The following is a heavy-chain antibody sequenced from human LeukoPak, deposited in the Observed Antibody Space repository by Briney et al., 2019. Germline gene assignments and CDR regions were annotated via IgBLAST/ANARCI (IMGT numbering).Heavy chain of an antibody. CDR1: GYTFTSYY. D-gene: IGHD6-13*01. J-gene: IGHJ5*02. CDR3: ARDGAAGGLYHWFDP. V-gene: IGHV1-46*01. CDR2: INPSGGST. Sequence: EASVTVSCKASGYTFTSYYMHWVRQAPGQGLEWMGLINPSGGSTSYAQKFQDRVTMTRDMSTSTVYIELSSLRSEDTAVYYCARDGAAGGLYHWFDPWGQGTVVTVSS.